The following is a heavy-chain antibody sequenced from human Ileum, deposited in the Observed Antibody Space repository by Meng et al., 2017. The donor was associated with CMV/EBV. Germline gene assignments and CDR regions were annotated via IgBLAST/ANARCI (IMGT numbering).Heavy chain of an antibody. CDR2: IIQIFDTA. Sequence: SKAAGGSISGYAISWVRKAPGQELEWMRGIIQIFDTANNAKKFQGRVTITTDESTSTAYMELSSLRSEDTAVYYCATHGSGSYYKVWGQGTLVTVSS. J-gene: IGHJ4*02. CDR1: GGSISGYA. D-gene: IGHD3-10*01. CDR3: ATHGSGSYYKV. V-gene: IGHV1-69*05.